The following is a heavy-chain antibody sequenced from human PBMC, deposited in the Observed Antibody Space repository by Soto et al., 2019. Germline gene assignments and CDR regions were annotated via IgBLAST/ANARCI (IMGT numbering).Heavy chain of an antibody. Sequence: ASVKVSCKASAYTLINYYIHWVRQAPGQGLEWMGIISRSGDSTTYAQKFQGRVTVTRDTSTSTVYMELSGLRSEDTAVYYCADRVVADTGMDVWGQGTTVTVS. CDR2: ISRSGDST. V-gene: IGHV1-46*01. CDR1: AYTLINYY. D-gene: IGHD2-15*01. J-gene: IGHJ6*02. CDR3: ADRVVADTGMDV.